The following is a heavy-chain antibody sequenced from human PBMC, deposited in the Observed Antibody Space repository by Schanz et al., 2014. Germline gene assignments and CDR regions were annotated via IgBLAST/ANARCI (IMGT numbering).Heavy chain of an antibody. Sequence: QVQLVESGGGLVKPGGSLRLSCAASGFTFSDYYMNWIRQAPGKGLEWVSYISNSGYTIYYADSVKGRFTISRDNAKNPLYRQMNSLRAEDTAVYYWARAPPPYSSSPYYWYYGMDVWGQGTTVTVSS. CDR1: GFTFSDYY. D-gene: IGHD6-6*01. CDR2: ISNSGYTI. CDR3: ARAPPPYSSSPYYWYYGMDV. J-gene: IGHJ6*02. V-gene: IGHV3-11*01.